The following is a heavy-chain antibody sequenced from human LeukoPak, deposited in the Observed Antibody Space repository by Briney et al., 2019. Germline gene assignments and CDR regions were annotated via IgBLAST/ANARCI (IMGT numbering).Heavy chain of an antibody. J-gene: IGHJ4*02. CDR2: ISGSGGST. V-gene: IGHV3-23*01. D-gene: IGHD3-3*01. CDR3: AKGGYYDFWSGHDY. Sequence: GGSLRLSCAASGFTFSSYAMSWVRQAPGKGLEWVSAISGSGGSTYYADSVKGRFTISRDNSKNTLYLQMNSLRAEDTAVCYCAKGGYYDFWSGHDYWGQGTLVTVSS. CDR1: GFTFSSYA.